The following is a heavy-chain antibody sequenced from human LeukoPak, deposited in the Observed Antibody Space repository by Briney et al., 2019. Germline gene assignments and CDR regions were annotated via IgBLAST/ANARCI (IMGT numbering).Heavy chain of an antibody. CDR3: VRERDGEREDAFDV. CDR2: ISGTGGST. D-gene: IGHD3-3*01. CDR1: GFTFSSYA. J-gene: IGHJ3*01. V-gene: IGHV3-23*01. Sequence: PGGSLRLSCAASGFTFSSYAMSWVRQAPGKGLEWVSGISGTGGSTYYADSVKGRFTISRDNSKNTLYLQMNSLRVEDTAVYYCVRERDGEREDAFDVWGQGTEVTVCS.